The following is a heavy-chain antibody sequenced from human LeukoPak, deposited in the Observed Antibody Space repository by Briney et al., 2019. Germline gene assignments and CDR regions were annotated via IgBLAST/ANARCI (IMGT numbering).Heavy chain of an antibody. D-gene: IGHD3-22*01. J-gene: IGHJ4*02. V-gene: IGHV4-39*01. CDR3: ARLEKYYYDSSGHGGPDY. CDR2: IYYSGST. Sequence: SETLSLTCTVSGGSISSSSYYWGWIRQPPGKGLEWIGSIYYSGSTYYNPSLKSRVTISVDTSKNQFSLKLSSVTAADTAVYYCARLEKYYYDSSGHGGPDYWGQGTLVTVSS. CDR1: GGSISSSSYY.